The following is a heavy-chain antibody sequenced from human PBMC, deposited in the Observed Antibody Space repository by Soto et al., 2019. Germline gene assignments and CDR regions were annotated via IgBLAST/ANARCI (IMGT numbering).Heavy chain of an antibody. CDR3: ARGGPHLDY. J-gene: IGHJ4*02. CDR1: GGSFSGYY. V-gene: IGHV4-34*01. Sequence: SETLSLTCAVYGGSFSGYYWSWIRQPPGKGLEWIGEINHSGSTNYNPSLKSRVTISVDTSKNQFSLKLSSVTAADTAVYYCARGGPHLDYWGQGTLVTVSS. CDR2: INHSGST.